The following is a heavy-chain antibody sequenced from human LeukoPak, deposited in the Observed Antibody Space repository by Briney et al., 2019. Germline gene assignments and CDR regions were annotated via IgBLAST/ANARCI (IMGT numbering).Heavy chain of an antibody. CDR1: GYSFTSYW. CDR3: ARHAGVRTWQQLPDY. V-gene: IGHV5-51*01. Sequence: GESLKISCKGSGYSFTSYWIGWVRQMPGKGLERMGIIYPGDSDTRYSPSFQGQVTISADKSISTAYLQWSSLKASDTAMYYCARHAGVRTWQQLPDYWGQGTLVTVSS. CDR2: IYPGDSDT. D-gene: IGHD6-13*01. J-gene: IGHJ4*02.